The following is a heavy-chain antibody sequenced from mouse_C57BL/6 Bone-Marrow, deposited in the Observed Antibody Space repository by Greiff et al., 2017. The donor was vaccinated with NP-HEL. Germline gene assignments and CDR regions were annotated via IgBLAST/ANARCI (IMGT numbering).Heavy chain of an antibody. J-gene: IGHJ3*01. V-gene: IGHV5-12*01. CDR1: GFTFSDYY. CDR2: ISNGGGST. CDR3: ARHEAQATSAWFAY. Sequence: EVQLVESGGGLVQPGGSLKLSCAASGFTFSDYYMYWVRQTPEKRLEWVAYISNGGGSTYYPDTVKGRFTISRDNAKNTLYLQMSRLKSEDTAMYYCARHEAQATSAWFAYWGQGTLVTVSA. D-gene: IGHD3-2*02.